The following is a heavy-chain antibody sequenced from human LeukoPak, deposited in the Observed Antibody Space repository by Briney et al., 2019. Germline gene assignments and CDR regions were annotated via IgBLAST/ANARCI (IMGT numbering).Heavy chain of an antibody. D-gene: IGHD5-24*01. J-gene: IGHJ3*02. Sequence: SSETLSLTCTVSGGSISSYYWSWIRQPPGKGLEWIGYIYYSGSTNYNPSLKSRVTISVDTSKNQFSLKLSSVTAADTAVYYCAREISAVGLIWGGYNLGFDIWGQGTMVTVSS. CDR2: IYYSGST. V-gene: IGHV4-59*01. CDR1: GGSISSYY. CDR3: AREISAVGLIWGGYNLGFDI.